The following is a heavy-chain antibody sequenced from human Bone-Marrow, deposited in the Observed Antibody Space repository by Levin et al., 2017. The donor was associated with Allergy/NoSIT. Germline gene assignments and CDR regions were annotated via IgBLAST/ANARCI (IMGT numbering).Heavy chain of an antibody. CDR2: IKQDGSEK. V-gene: IGHV3-7*01. J-gene: IGHJ6*02. CDR1: GFTFSSYW. Sequence: GESLKISCAASGFTFSSYWMSWVRQAPGKGLEWVANIKQDGSEKYYVDSVKGRFTISRDNAKNSLYLQMNSLRAEDTAVYYCARDTTAAIPAASWFYYGMDVWGQGTTVTVSS. D-gene: IGHD2-2*02. CDR3: ARDTTAAIPAASWFYYGMDV.